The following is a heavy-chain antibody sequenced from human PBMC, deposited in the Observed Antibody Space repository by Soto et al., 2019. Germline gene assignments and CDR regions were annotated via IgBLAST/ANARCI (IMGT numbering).Heavy chain of an antibody. Sequence: ASVKVSCKASGYTFLTYGLTWVRQAPGQGLEWMGWITDDNGDTHYAQSLQGRVTLTTDTSTSTGYMELTSLGSNDTAVYYCARVRQYDNTLYYYFDLWGQGTLVTVSS. CDR3: ARVRQYDNTLYYYFDL. CDR2: ITDDNGDT. CDR1: GYTFLTYG. J-gene: IGHJ4*02. V-gene: IGHV1-18*01. D-gene: IGHD3-22*01.